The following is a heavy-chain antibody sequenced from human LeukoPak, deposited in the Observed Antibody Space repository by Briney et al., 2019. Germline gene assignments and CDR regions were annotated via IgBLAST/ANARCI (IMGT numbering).Heavy chain of an antibody. V-gene: IGHV3-23*01. J-gene: IGHJ6*02. CDR3: AKGSSESWFSETDV. D-gene: IGHD3-10*01. Sequence: GGSLRLSCAGSGFSFSSFAMTWVRQAPGKGLEWVSTIYGGGTNTFYADSVKGRFTISRDDSKNMQFLEMDSLRPEDTAVYFCAKGSSESWFSETDVWGQGTTVTVSS. CDR1: GFSFSSFA. CDR2: IYGGGTNT.